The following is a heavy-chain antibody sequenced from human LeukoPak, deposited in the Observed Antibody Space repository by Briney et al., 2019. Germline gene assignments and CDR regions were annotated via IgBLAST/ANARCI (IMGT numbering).Heavy chain of an antibody. J-gene: IGHJ4*02. CDR1: GFTFSSYA. V-gene: IGHV3-23*01. CDR3: ARAYGSSWYDY. D-gene: IGHD6-13*01. CDR2: ISGSGGST. Sequence: PGGSLRLSCAASGFTFSSYAMSWVRQAPGKGLEWVSAISGSGGSTYYADSVKGRFTISRDNSKNMLYLQMNSLRAEDTAVYHCARAYGSSWYDYWGQGTLVTVSS.